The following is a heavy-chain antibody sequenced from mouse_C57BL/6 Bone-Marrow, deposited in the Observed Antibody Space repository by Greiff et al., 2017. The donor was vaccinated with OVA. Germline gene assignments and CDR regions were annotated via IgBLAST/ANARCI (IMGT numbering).Heavy chain of an antibody. CDR3: VRPDGYSFAY. J-gene: IGHJ3*01. CDR2: IRSKSNNYAT. V-gene: IGHV10-1*01. CDR1: GFSFNTYA. Sequence: EVQLVESGGGLVQPKGSLKLSCAASGFSFNTYAMNWVRQAPGKGLEWVARIRSKSNNYATYYADSVKDRFTISRDDSESMLYLQMNNLKTEDTAMYYCVRPDGYSFAYWGQGTLVTVSA. D-gene: IGHD2-3*01.